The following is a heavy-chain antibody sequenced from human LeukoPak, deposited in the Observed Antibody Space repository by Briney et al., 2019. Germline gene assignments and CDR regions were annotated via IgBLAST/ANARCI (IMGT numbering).Heavy chain of an antibody. CDR2: IRSKAYGGTT. CDR3: TRAGGYSGYDSYYFDY. D-gene: IGHD5-12*01. Sequence: GGSLRLSCTASGFTFGDYAMSWFRQAPGKGLEWVGFIRSKAYGGTTEYAASVKGRFTISRDDSKSIAYLQMNSLKTEDTAVYYCTRAGGYSGYDSYYFDYWGQGTLVTVSS. J-gene: IGHJ4*02. V-gene: IGHV3-49*03. CDR1: GFTFGDYA.